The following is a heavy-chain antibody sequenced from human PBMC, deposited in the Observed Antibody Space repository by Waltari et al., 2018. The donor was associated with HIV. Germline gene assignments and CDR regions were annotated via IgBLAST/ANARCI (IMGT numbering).Heavy chain of an antibody. V-gene: IGHV3-48*01. Sequence: EVQLVESGGGLVQPGGSLRLSCAASGFTFSSYSMNWVRQDPGKWLEWVSYISSSSSTIYYADSVKGRFTISRDNAKNSLYLQMNSLRAEDTAVYYCARDPQGSGYPGGAFDIWGQGTMVTVSS. J-gene: IGHJ3*02. CDR2: ISSSSSTI. D-gene: IGHD3-22*01. CDR1: GFTFSSYS. CDR3: ARDPQGSGYPGGAFDI.